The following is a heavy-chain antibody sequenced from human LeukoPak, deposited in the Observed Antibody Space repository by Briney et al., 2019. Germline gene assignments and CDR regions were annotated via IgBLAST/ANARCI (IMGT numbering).Heavy chain of an antibody. D-gene: IGHD4-23*01. CDR1: GGSISSYY. CDR2: IYYSGST. Sequence: SETLSLTCTVSGGSISSYYWSWIRQPPGKGLEWIGYIYYSGSTNYNPSLKSRVTISEDASKNQFSLKLSSVTAADTAVYFCATLTTVVTPFYFDYWGQGALVTVSS. J-gene: IGHJ4*02. CDR3: ATLTTVVTPFYFDY. V-gene: IGHV4-59*08.